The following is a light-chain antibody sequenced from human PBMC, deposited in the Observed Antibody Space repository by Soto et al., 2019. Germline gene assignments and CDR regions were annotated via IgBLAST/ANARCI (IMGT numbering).Light chain of an antibody. CDR2: DVS. J-gene: IGLJ3*02. Sequence: QSVLPQHASWSGYPGLSITISCTGTSSDVGGYNSVSGYQQHPDKAPKLMIDDVSNRPSGVSNRFSGSKSGNTASLTISGLQADDEADYDCSSTTSSTTVVFGGGTK. CDR1: SSDVGGYNS. CDR3: SSTTSSTTVV. V-gene: IGLV2-14*01.